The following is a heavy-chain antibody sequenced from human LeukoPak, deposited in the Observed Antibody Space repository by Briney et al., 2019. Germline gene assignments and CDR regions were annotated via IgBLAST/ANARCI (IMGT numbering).Heavy chain of an antibody. D-gene: IGHD5-12*01. CDR3: ARHGSLRSPVGY. CDR2: IHYSGST. Sequence: SETLSLTCTVSGGAISSSSYYWGWIRQPPGKGREWIGSIHYSGSTYYNPSLKSRVTISVDTSKNQFSLKLSSVTAADTAVYYCARHGSLRSPVGYWGQGTLVTVSS. V-gene: IGHV4-39*01. J-gene: IGHJ4*02. CDR1: GGAISSSSYY.